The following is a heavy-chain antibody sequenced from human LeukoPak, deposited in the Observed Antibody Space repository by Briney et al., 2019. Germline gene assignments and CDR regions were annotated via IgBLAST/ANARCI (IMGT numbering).Heavy chain of an antibody. V-gene: IGHV3-48*03. D-gene: IGHD2-2*01. CDR3: AREFCSTTSCPVDC. CDR2: IGSNFETI. J-gene: IGHJ4*02. Sequence: GGSLRLSCVASGFAFSSYAMNWVRQAPGKGLEWVSYIGSNFETIYADSVKGRFTISRDNAKNSLYLQMNNLGAEDTAVYYCAREFCSTTSCPVDCWGQGTLVTVSS. CDR1: GFAFSSYA.